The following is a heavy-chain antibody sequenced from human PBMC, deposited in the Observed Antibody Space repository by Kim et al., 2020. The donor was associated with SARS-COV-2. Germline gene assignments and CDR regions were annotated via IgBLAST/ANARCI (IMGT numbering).Heavy chain of an antibody. D-gene: IGHD2-2*01. CDR1: GYTFTGYY. CDR3: ARDLPYCSSTSCYPSLHFDY. J-gene: IGHJ4*02. V-gene: IGHV1-2*02. Sequence: ASVKVSCKASGYTFTGYYMHWVRQAPGQGLEWMGWINPNSGGTNYAQKFQGRVTMTRDTSISTAYMELSRPRSDDTAVYYCARDLPYCSSTSCYPSLHFDYWGQGTLVTVSS. CDR2: INPNSGGT.